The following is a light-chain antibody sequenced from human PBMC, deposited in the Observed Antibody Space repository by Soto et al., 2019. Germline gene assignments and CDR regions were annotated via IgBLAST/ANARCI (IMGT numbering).Light chain of an antibody. CDR1: SSEVGGYNY. CDR3: SSYTTSNTRQIV. V-gene: IGLV2-14*03. CDR2: GVT. J-gene: IGLJ1*01. Sequence: QSVLTQPASVSGSPGQSITISCTGTSSEVGGYNYVSWYQHHPGKAPKLIIYGVTNRPSVVSNPFSGSKSGNTASLTISGLQPEDEADYYCSSYTTSNTRQIVFGTGTKVTVL.